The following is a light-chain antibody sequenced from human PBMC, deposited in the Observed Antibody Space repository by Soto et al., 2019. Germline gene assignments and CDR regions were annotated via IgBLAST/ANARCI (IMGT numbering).Light chain of an antibody. Sequence: QSVLTQPPSVSAAPGQKVTISCSGSSSNIGNKYVSWYQQLPGTAPTLLIYDNNKRPSGIPDRFSGSRSGTSATLGITGLQTGDEADFYCGTWDTSLSAVVFGGGTKRTVL. J-gene: IGLJ3*02. V-gene: IGLV1-51*01. CDR2: DNN. CDR3: GTWDTSLSAVV. CDR1: SSNIGNKY.